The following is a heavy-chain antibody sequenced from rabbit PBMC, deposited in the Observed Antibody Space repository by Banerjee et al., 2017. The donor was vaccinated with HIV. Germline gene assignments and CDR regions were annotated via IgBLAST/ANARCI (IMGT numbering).Heavy chain of an antibody. J-gene: IGHJ3*01. V-gene: IGHV1S40*01. CDR3: AGGGLWTQLDL. D-gene: IGHD3-1*01. CDR2: IYAGNSNST. CDR1: GFTISSSYW. Sequence: QSLEESGGDLVKPGASLTLTCTASGFTISSSYWICWVRQAPGKGLEWPACIYAGNSNSTYYANWAKGRFTISKTSSTTVTLQMTSLTAADTATYFCAGGGLWTQLDLRGPGTLVTVS.